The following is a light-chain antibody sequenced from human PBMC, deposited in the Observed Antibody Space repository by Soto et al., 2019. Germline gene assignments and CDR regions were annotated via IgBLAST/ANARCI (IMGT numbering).Light chain of an antibody. Sequence: QSVLTQPASVSGSPGQSVTISCTGTSNDVGGSNYVSWYQQHPGKAPILMIYDVSNRPSGVSSRFSGSKSGNTAALTISGLQAEDEYHYHCSSYTSISTVVFGGGTQLTVL. J-gene: IGLJ3*02. V-gene: IGLV2-14*03. CDR1: SNDVGGSNY. CDR2: DVS. CDR3: SSYTSISTVV.